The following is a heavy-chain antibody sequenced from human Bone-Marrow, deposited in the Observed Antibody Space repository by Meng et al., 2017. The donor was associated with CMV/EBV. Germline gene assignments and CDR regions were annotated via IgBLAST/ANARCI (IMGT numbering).Heavy chain of an antibody. J-gene: IGHJ6*02. Sequence: GGSLRLSCAASGFTVSSNYMSWVRQAPGKGLEWVSVIYSGGSTYYADSVKGRFTISRDNSKSTLYLQMNSLRAEDTPVYYCAKGGGCGVFGMDVWGQGTTVTVSS. CDR3: AKGGGCGVFGMDV. CDR2: IYSGGST. D-gene: IGHD3-3*01. V-gene: IGHV3-66*01. CDR1: GFTVSSNY.